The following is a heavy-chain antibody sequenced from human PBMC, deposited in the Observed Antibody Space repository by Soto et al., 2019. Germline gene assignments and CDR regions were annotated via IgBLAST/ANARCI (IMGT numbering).Heavy chain of an antibody. Sequence: PSETLSLTCTVSGGSIISCGYYWSLIRQHPGKGLEWIGYIYYSGSTYYNPSLKSRVTISVDTSKNQFSLKLSSVTAADTAVYYCARDLHYCHISGYSGHFDHWGQGTLVTVSS. CDR3: ARDLHYCHISGYSGHFDH. CDR1: GGSIISCGYY. J-gene: IGHJ4*02. D-gene: IGHD3-22*01. CDR2: IYYSGST. V-gene: IGHV4-31*03.